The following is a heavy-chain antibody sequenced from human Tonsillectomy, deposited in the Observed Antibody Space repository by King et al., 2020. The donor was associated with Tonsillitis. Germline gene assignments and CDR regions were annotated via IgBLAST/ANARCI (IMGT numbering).Heavy chain of an antibody. J-gene: IGHJ6*02. D-gene: IGHD3-10*01. V-gene: IGHV3-23*04. CDR1: GFSFSYYA. CDR3: AKDRGVYDYGSGSYPLNYYGMDV. CDR2: IGGSDGST. Sequence: VQLVESGGGLVQPGGSLRLSWAASGFSFSYYAMNWVRQAPGKGLDWVSGIGGSDGSTYYADSVKGRFTISRDNSKNTLDLQMNSLRAEDTAVYFCAKDRGVYDYGSGSYPLNYYGMDVWGQGTTVTVSS.